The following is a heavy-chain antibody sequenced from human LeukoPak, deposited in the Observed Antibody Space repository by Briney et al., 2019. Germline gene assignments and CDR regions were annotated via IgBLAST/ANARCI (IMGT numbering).Heavy chain of an antibody. V-gene: IGHV4-39*01. CDR3: ARQAAAGTFYYGMDV. Sequence: SETLSLTCTVSGGSISSSGYYWGWIRQPPGKGLKWIGSIYFSGSTYYNPSLKSRVTISVDTSKNLFSLKLSSVTAAETAVYYCARQAAAGTFYYGMDVWGQGTTVTVSS. D-gene: IGHD6-13*01. CDR1: GGSISSSGYY. J-gene: IGHJ6*02. CDR2: IYFSGST.